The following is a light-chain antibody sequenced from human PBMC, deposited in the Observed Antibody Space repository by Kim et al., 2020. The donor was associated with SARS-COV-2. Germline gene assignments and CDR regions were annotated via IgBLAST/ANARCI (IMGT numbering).Light chain of an antibody. CDR3: ASWDGSLSAWV. CDR1: NSNIGRNA. Sequence: GQRVTSSCSGSNSNIGRNAVNWCQQLPGTAPQLLIYFNNQRPSGVPDRFSGSKSGTSASLAISGLQSEDEADYYCASWDGSLSAWVFGGGTQLTVL. V-gene: IGLV1-44*01. J-gene: IGLJ3*02. CDR2: FNN.